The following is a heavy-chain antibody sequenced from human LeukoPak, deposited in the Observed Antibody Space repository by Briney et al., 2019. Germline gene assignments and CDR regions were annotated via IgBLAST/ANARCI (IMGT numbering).Heavy chain of an antibody. V-gene: IGHV1-2*02. CDR1: GYTFTGYY. CDR2: INPNSGGT. Sequence: ASVKVSCKASGYTFTGYYMHWVRQAPGQGLEWMGWINPNSGGTNYAQKFQGRVTMTRDTSISTAYMELSRLRSDDKAVYYCARVRRIAAQYNWFDPWGQGTLVTVSS. CDR3: ARVRRIAAQYNWFDP. D-gene: IGHD6-6*01. J-gene: IGHJ5*02.